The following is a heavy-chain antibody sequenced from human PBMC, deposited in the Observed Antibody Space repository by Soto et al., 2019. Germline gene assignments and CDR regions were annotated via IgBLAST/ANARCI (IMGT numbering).Heavy chain of an antibody. Sequence: GGSLRLSCAASGFTFSSYAMSWVRQAPGKGLEWVSAISGSGGSTYYADSVKGRFTISRDNSKNTLYLQMNSLRAEDTAVYYCAKEGGGDLLPYYYYGMDVWGQGTTVTVSS. D-gene: IGHD2-21*02. J-gene: IGHJ6*02. V-gene: IGHV3-23*01. CDR3: AKEGGGDLLPYYYYGMDV. CDR2: ISGSGGST. CDR1: GFTFSSYA.